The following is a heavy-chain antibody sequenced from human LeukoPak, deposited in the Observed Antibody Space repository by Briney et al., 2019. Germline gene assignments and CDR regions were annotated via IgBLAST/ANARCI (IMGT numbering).Heavy chain of an antibody. V-gene: IGHV1-2*02. CDR3: AQSSGYPSYYYYGMDV. J-gene: IGHJ6*02. D-gene: IGHD3-22*01. Sequence: ASVKVSCKAFGYTFTGYYMHWVRQAPGQGLEWMGWINPNSGGTNYAQKFQGRVTTTRDTSISTAYMELSRLRSDDTAVYYCAQSSGYPSYYYYGMDVWGQGTTVTVSS. CDR2: INPNSGGT. CDR1: GYTFTGYY.